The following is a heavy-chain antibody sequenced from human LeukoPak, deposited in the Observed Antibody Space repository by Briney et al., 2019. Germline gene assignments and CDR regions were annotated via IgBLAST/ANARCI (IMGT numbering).Heavy chain of an antibody. J-gene: IGHJ4*02. CDR3: ARDLSSSTSCYSY. CDR2: ISPSGNYI. V-gene: IGHV3-21*01. Sequence: GGSLRLSCAASGFAFSSHSMNWVRQAPGKGLEWVSSISPSGNYIYYADSVEGRFTISRDNAKNSLYLQMNSLRAEDTAVYYCARDLSSSTSCYSYWGQGTLVTVSS. D-gene: IGHD2-2*01. CDR1: GFAFSSHS.